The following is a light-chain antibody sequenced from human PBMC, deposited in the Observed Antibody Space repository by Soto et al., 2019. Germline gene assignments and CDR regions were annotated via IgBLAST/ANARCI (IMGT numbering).Light chain of an antibody. V-gene: IGKV3-20*01. CDR2: GAS. CDR1: QSVSSSY. J-gene: IGKJ1*01. Sequence: EIVLTQSPGTLSLSPGERATHSCRASQSVSSSYLAWYQQKPGQAPRLLIYGASSRATGIPDRFSGSGSGTDFTLTISRLEPEDFAVYYCQQYGSSTGWTFGQGTKVEIK. CDR3: QQYGSSTGWT.